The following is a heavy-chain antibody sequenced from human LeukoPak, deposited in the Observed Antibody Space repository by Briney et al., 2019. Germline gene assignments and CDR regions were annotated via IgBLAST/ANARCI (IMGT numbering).Heavy chain of an antibody. V-gene: IGHV2-5*02. CDR2: IYWDDDK. Sequence: SGPTLVNPTETLTLTCTFSGFSLSTTGVGVGWIRQPPGKALEWLALIYWDDDKRYSPSLKNRLTITRDTSKNQVVLTMTNMDPVDTATYYCTHSMRYCGSSTCLRYFDYWGQGTLVTVSS. D-gene: IGHD2-2*01. J-gene: IGHJ4*02. CDR3: THSMRYCGSSTCLRYFDY. CDR1: GFSLSTTGVG.